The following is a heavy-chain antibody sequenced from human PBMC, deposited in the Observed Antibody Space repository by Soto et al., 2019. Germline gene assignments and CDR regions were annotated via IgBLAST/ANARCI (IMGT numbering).Heavy chain of an antibody. Sequence: QVQLVQSGAEVKKPGASVKVSCKASGYTFTGYYMHWVRQAPGQGLEWMGWINPNSGGTNYAQKCQGRVTMTRDTSISTAYMELSRLRSDDTAVYYCAREGSSRVDWFDPWGQGTLVTVSS. D-gene: IGHD6-13*01. CDR1: GYTFTGYY. CDR2: INPNSGGT. J-gene: IGHJ5*02. CDR3: AREGSSRVDWFDP. V-gene: IGHV1-2*02.